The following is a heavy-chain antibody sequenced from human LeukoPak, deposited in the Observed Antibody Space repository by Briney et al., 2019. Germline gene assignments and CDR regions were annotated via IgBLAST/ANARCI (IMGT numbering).Heavy chain of an antibody. J-gene: IGHJ6*03. CDR1: GDSISNYY. D-gene: IGHD3-22*01. CDR2: IHYSGST. CDR3: ARDYDSSGRYYYHMDV. V-gene: IGHV4-59*01. Sequence: SETLSLTCTVSGDSISNYYWNWIRQPPGMGLEWIGYIHYSGSTTYNPSLKSRVTISVDTSKNQFSLKLSSVTAADTAVYYCARDYDSSGRYYYHMDVWGKGTTVTVSS.